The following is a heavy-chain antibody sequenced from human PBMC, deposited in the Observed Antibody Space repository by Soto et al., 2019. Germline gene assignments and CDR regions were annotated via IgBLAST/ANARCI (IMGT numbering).Heavy chain of an antibody. CDR3: AKDLVHVGRGAFDI. CDR2: ISYDGSNK. J-gene: IGHJ3*02. D-gene: IGHD2-8*02. V-gene: IGHV3-30*18. CDR1: GFTFSSYG. Sequence: QVQLVESGGGVVQPGRSLRLSCAASGFTFSSYGMHWVRQAPGKGLGWVAVISYDGSNKYYADSVKGRFTISRDNSKNTLYLQMNSLRAEDMAVYYCAKDLVHVGRGAFDIWGQGTMVTVSS.